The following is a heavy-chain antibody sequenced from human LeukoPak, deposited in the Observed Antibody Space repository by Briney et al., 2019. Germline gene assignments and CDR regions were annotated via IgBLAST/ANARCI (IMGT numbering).Heavy chain of an antibody. CDR1: GFTFGDYA. D-gene: IGHD6-13*01. CDR2: IRSKAYGGTT. J-gene: IGHJ4*02. V-gene: IGHV3-49*04. Sequence: GGSLRLSCTASGFTFGDYAMSWVRQAPGKGLEWVGFIRSKAYGGTTEYAASVKGRFTISRDDSKSIAYLQMNSLKTEDTAVYYCTRDVSSSWYGGLDYWGQGTLVTVSS. CDR3: TRDVSSSWYGGLDY.